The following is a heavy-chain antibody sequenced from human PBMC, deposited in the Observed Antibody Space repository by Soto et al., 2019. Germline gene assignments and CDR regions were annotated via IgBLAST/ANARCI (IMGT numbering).Heavy chain of an antibody. J-gene: IGHJ4*02. Sequence: HPGGSLRLSCAASGFTFSSYAMSWVRQAPGKGLEWVSAISGSGGSTYYADSVKGRFTISRDNSKNTLHLQMNSLRAEDTAVYYCAKEGPRGMYNWNLYWGQGTLVTVSS. CDR1: GFTFSSYA. CDR2: ISGSGGST. V-gene: IGHV3-23*01. CDR3: AKEGPRGMYNWNLY. D-gene: IGHD1-7*01.